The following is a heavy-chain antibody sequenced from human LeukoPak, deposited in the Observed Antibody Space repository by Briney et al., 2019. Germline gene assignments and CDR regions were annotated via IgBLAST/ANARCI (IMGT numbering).Heavy chain of an antibody. J-gene: IGHJ4*02. V-gene: IGHV4-4*02. CDR2: FHNSGTS. Sequence: SGTLSLTCAVSGGSISSSNWWSWVRQPPGKGLEWIGYFHNSGTSTYNPSLKSRVTISADTSKNQFSLKLNFLTTADTAVYYCTRGAGWLIDYWGQGILVTVSS. CDR3: TRGAGWLIDY. D-gene: IGHD3-16*01. CDR1: GGSISSSNW.